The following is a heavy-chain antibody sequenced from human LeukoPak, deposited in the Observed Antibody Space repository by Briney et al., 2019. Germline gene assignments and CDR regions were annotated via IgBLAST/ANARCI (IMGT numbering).Heavy chain of an antibody. D-gene: IGHD1-26*01. CDR2: INHSGST. J-gene: IGHJ4*02. V-gene: IGHV4-34*01. Sequence: PSETLSLNCAVYGWSFSGYYWSWIRQPPGKGLEWIGEINHSGSTNYNPSLKSRVTISVDTSKNQFSLKLSSVTAADTAVYYCALRGRSFDYWGQGTLVTVSS. CDR1: GWSFSGYY. CDR3: ALRGRSFDY.